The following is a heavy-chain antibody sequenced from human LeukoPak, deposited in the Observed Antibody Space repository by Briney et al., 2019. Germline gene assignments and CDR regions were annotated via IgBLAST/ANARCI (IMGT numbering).Heavy chain of an antibody. CDR2: ISSSGSTI. V-gene: IGHV3-11*01. CDR1: GFIFSDYY. Sequence: GRSLRLSCAASGFIFSDYYMSWIRQAPGKGLEWVSYISSSGSTIYYADSVKGRFTISRDNAKNSLYLQMNSLRVDDTAVYYCARVWYSGSYPVDYWGQGTLVTVSS. CDR3: ARVWYSGSYPVDY. D-gene: IGHD1-26*01. J-gene: IGHJ4*02.